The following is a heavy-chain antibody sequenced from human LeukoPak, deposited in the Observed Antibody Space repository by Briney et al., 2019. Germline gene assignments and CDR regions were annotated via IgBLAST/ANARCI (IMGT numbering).Heavy chain of an antibody. CDR2: TSEYNGKR. Sequence: ASVKVSCKASGYTFISSDISWVRQAPGQGLEWMGWTSEYNGKRNYEEKLQGRVTMTADTSASTAYMELRSLRSDDTAVYYCVREKEAAGSRGGYFDYWGQGTLVTVSS. D-gene: IGHD6-13*01. V-gene: IGHV1-18*01. CDR3: VREKEAAGSRGGYFDY. J-gene: IGHJ4*02. CDR1: GYTFISSD.